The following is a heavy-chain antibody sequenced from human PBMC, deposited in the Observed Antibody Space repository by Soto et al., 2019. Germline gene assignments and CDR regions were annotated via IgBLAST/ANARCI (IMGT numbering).Heavy chain of an antibody. D-gene: IGHD6-13*01. Sequence: ASVKVSCKASGYTFTSYGISWVRQAPGQGLEWMGWISAYNGNTNYAQKLQGRDTMTTDTSTSTAYMELRSLRSDDTAVYYCARHLGGSSWYWYNWFDPWGQGTLVTVSS. CDR2: ISAYNGNT. J-gene: IGHJ5*02. V-gene: IGHV1-18*04. CDR1: GYTFTSYG. CDR3: ARHLGGSSWYWYNWFDP.